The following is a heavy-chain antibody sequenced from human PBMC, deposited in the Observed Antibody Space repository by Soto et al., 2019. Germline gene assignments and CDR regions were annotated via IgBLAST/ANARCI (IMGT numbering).Heavy chain of an antibody. D-gene: IGHD3-10*01. CDR3: ATSYGSGYRAFDY. CDR2: VNPILSMS. Sequence: QVQLVQSGAEVKKPGSSVKVSCKASGDTFSFYTINWVRQAPGLGLEWMGRVNPILSMSNYAQKFQGRVTMTADKSTSTAYMELRSLRSEDTAFYYCATSYGSGYRAFDYWGQGALVTDSS. J-gene: IGHJ4*02. V-gene: IGHV1-69*02. CDR1: GDTFSFYT.